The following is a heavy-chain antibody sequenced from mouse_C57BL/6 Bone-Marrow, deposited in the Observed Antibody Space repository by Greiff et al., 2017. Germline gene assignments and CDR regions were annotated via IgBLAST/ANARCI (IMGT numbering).Heavy chain of an antibody. D-gene: IGHD2-5*01. CDR3: ARPLRYSKAWFAY. CDR1: GYTFTSYG. CDR2: IYPRSGNT. Sequence: QVQLQQSGAELARPGASVKLSCKASGYTFTSYGISWVKQRTGQGLEWIGEIYPRSGNTYYNEKFKGKATLTADKSSSTAYMELRSLTSEDSAVYFCARPLRYSKAWFAYWGQGTLV. J-gene: IGHJ3*01. V-gene: IGHV1-81*01.